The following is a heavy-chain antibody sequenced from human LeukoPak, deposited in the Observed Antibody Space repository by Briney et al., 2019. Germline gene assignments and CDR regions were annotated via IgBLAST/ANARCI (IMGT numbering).Heavy chain of an antibody. D-gene: IGHD3-22*01. CDR2: INHSGST. CDR1: GGSFSGYY. Sequence: PSETLSLTCAVYGGSFSGYYWSWIRQPPGEGLEWIGEINHSGSTNYNPSLKSRVTISVDTSKNQFSLKLSSVTAADTAVYYCARGGYYDSSGYYFPFDYWGQGTLVTVSS. J-gene: IGHJ4*02. V-gene: IGHV4-34*01. CDR3: ARGGYYDSSGYYFPFDY.